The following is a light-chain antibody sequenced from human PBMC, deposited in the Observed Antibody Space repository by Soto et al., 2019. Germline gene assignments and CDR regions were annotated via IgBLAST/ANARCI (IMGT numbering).Light chain of an antibody. CDR3: QGYESTPLLT. Sequence: ELVLTQSPGTLSLSPGERATLSCRASQSVITRSLAWYQQKPGQAPRLLIYGAFNRATGIPDRFSGSGSGTDYTLTISRREPEDCAVYYCQGYESTPLLTFGQGTRLEIK. J-gene: IGKJ5*01. CDR1: QSVITRS. V-gene: IGKV3-20*01. CDR2: GAF.